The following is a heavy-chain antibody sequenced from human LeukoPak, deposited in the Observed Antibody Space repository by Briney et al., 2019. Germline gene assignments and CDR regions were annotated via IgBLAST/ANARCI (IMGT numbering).Heavy chain of an antibody. J-gene: IGHJ3*02. V-gene: IGHV3-21*01. CDR1: GFTFSSYS. D-gene: IGHD3-10*01. CDR2: ISSSSSYI. Sequence: GGSLRLSCAASGFTFSSYSMNWVRQAPGKGLEWVSSISSSSSYIYYADSVKGRFTISRDNAKNSLYLQMNSLRAEDTAVYYCAREERPWFGELRIDAFDIWGQGTMVTVSS. CDR3: AREERPWFGELRIDAFDI.